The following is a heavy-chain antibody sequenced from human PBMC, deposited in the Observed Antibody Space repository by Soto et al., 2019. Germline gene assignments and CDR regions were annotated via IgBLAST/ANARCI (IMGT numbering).Heavy chain of an antibody. J-gene: IGHJ6*02. CDR3: ARHRTAGNYYYGMDV. D-gene: IGHD6-13*01. V-gene: IGHV5-51*01. CDR2: IYPGDSDT. Sequence: SLTNSRSGSGCRCTRYWFRWVRQLHGKGLEWMGIIYPGDSDTRYSPSFQGQVTISADKSISTAYLQWSSLKASDTAMYYCARHRTAGNYYYGMDVWGQGTTVTV. CDR1: GCRCTRYW.